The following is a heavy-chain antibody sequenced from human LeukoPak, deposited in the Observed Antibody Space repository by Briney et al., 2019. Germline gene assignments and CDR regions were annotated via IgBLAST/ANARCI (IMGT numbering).Heavy chain of an antibody. CDR1: GGSFSGYY. V-gene: IGHV4-34*01. CDR2: INHSGST. J-gene: IGHJ5*02. CDR3: ARGKYSSGWYRNWFDP. Sequence: KHSETLSLTCAVYGGSFSGYYWSWIRQPPGKGLEWIGEINHSGSTNYNPSLKSRVTTSVDTSKNQFSLKLSSVTAADTAVYYCARGKYSSGWYRNWFDPWGQGTLVTVSS. D-gene: IGHD6-19*01.